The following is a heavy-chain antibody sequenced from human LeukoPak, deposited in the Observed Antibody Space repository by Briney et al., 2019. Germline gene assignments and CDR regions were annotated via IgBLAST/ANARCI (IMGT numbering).Heavy chain of an antibody. D-gene: IGHD6-19*01. Sequence: GGSLRLSCAASGFPFSDYGMYWVRQAPGKGLEWLAVISHDGNNKYYADSVKGRITISRDNSMNTLYLQMNSLRAEDTAVYYCATLQGYSSGWYYFDYWGQGTLVTVSS. CDR2: ISHDGNNK. CDR3: ATLQGYSSGWYYFDY. J-gene: IGHJ4*02. CDR1: GFPFSDYG. V-gene: IGHV3-30*03.